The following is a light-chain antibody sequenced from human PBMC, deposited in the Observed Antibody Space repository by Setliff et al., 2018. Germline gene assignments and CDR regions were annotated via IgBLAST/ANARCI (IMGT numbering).Light chain of an antibody. J-gene: IGLJ1*01. CDR3: FSYTSSSSYV. Sequence: QSVLTQPASVSGSPGQSITISCTGSSSGVGAYDYVSWYQHHPGRAPKFMIYDVSKRPSGVSNRFSGSKSGNTASLTISGLQAEDEADYYCFSYTSSSSYVFGSGTKVTVL. V-gene: IGLV2-14*03. CDR1: SSGVGAYDY. CDR2: DVS.